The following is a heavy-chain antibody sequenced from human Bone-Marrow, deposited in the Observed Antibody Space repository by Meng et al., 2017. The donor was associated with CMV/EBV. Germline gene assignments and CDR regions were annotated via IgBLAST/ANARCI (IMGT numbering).Heavy chain of an antibody. CDR3: ARDLNYSNYVPGWFDP. CDR1: GGTFSSYA. Sequence: SVKVSCKASGGTFSSYAISWVRQAPGQGLEWMGGIIPILGIANYAQKFQGRVTITADKSTSTAYMELSSLRSEDTAVYYCARDLNYSNYVPGWFDPWGQGTRVTGSS. CDR2: IIPILGIA. D-gene: IGHD4-11*01. J-gene: IGHJ5*02. V-gene: IGHV1-69*10.